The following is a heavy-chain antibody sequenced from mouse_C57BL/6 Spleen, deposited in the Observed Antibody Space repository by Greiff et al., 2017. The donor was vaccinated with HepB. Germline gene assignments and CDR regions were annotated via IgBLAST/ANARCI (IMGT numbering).Heavy chain of an antibody. V-gene: IGHV5-6*01. D-gene: IGHD1-1*01. Sequence: VQLKESGGDLVKPGGSLKLSCAASGFTFSSYGMSWVRQTPDKRLEWVATISSGGSYTYYPDSVKGRFTISRDNAKNTLYLQRSSLKSEDTAMYYCARQGITTVVATKFAYWGQGTLVTVSA. CDR3: ARQGITTVVATKFAY. CDR1: GFTFSSYG. J-gene: IGHJ3*01. CDR2: ISSGGSYT.